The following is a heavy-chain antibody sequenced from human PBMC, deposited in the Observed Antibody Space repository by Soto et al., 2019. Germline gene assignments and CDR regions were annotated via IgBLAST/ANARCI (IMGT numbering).Heavy chain of an antibody. D-gene: IGHD5-12*01. CDR3: ARDRYSGYDYRY. V-gene: IGHV1-46*01. J-gene: IGHJ4*02. CDR2: INPSGGST. CDR1: GYTFTSYY. Sequence: VKVSCRASGYTFTSYYMHWVRQAPGQGLEWMGIINPSGGSTSYAQKFQGRVTMTRDTSTSTVYMELSSLRSEDTAVYYCARDRYSGYDYRYWGQGTLVTVSS.